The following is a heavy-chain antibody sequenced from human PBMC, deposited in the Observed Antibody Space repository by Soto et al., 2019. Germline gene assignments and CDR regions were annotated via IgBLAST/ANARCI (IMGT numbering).Heavy chain of an antibody. J-gene: IGHJ4*02. V-gene: IGHV1-3*01. CDR3: ASPRVDCSGTTCYGADF. CDR1: GYTFTSYA. Sequence: QVQLVQSGAEVKKPGASVKVSCKASGYTFTSYAMHWERQAPGQRLEWMGWINVGNGNTKYSQKFQGRVTITRDTSASTAYMELSSLRSEDTAVYYCASPRVDCSGTTCYGADFWGQGTLVTVSS. CDR2: INVGNGNT. D-gene: IGHD2-2*01.